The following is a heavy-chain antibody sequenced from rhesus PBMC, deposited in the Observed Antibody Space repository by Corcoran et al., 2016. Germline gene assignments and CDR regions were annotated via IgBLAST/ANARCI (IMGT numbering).Heavy chain of an antibody. CDR2: INDNRGST. CDR3: ARNPKFDL. J-gene: IGHJ2*01. Sequence: QVQLQESGPGLVKPSETLSLTCAVSGGSFSSYWWSWIRQPPGKGLEWIGEINDNRGSTNHNPPLKSRVTIAKDASKNQFSLKLSSVTAADTAVYYCARNPKFDLWGPGTPITISS. V-gene: IGHV4-80*01. CDR1: GGSFSSYW.